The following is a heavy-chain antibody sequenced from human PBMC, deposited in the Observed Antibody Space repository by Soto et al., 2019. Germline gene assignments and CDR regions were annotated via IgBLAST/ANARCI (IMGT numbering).Heavy chain of an antibody. CDR2: VSTSGGTT. V-gene: IGHV3-23*01. D-gene: IGHD2-21*01. CDR3: AKGMTDFCGDSGCTPIDY. Sequence: EVQLLESGGGLVQPGGSLRLSCVASGFTFSNYAMSWVRQAPGKGLEWVSSVSTSGGTTFYADSVKGRFTISRDNSENTLYLQMNSLRAADTAGYYCAKGMTDFCGDSGCTPIDYWGQGTLVTVSS. CDR1: GFTFSNYA. J-gene: IGHJ4*02.